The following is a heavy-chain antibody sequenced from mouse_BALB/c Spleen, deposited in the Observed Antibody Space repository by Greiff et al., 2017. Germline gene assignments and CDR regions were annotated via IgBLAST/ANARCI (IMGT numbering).Heavy chain of an antibody. CDR3: AREEEVRYYFDY. CDR1: GYTFTNYW. J-gene: IGHJ2*01. Sequence: VKLQESGAELVRPGTSVKISCKASGYTFTNYWLGWVKQRPGHGLEWIGDIYPGGGYTNYNEKFKGKATLTADTSSSTAYMQLSSLTSEDSAVYFCAREEEVRYYFDYWGQGTTLTVSS. V-gene: IGHV1-63*02. CDR2: IYPGGGYT. D-gene: IGHD2-14*01.